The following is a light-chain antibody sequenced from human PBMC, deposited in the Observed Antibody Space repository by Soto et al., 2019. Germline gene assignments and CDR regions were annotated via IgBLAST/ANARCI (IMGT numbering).Light chain of an antibody. J-gene: IGKJ1*01. CDR3: QQYTNWVRK. CDR2: DAS. Sequence: EIVMTQSPATLSVSPGERATLSCRASQSVGSNLVWYQQRPGQAPRLLIYDASTRATGIPARFSGSGSGTEFTLTISSLQSEDFAVYYCQQYTNWVRKFGQGT. V-gene: IGKV3-15*01. CDR1: QSVGSN.